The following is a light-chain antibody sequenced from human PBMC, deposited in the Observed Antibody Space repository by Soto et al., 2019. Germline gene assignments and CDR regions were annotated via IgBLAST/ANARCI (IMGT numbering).Light chain of an antibody. CDR1: SGYSNYK. CDR3: GADHGSGSNFVWV. CDR2: VGTGGIVG. J-gene: IGLJ3*02. Sequence: QSVLTQPPSASACLGASVTLTCTLSSGYSNYKVDWYQQRPGKGPRFVMRVGTGGIVGSKGDGIPDRFSVLGSGLNRYLTIKNSQEEDESDYHCGADHGSGSNFVWVFGGGTKLTVL. V-gene: IGLV9-49*01.